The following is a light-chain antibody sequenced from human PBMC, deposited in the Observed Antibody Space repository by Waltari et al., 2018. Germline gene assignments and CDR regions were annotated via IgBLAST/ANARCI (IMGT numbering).Light chain of an antibody. CDR2: EVS. Sequence: HSALTQPASVSGSPGQSITISCTGTSSDVGSYNLVSWYQQHPGKAPKLMIYEVSKRPPGVSNRFSGSKSGNTASLTISGLQAEDEADYYCCSYAGLNHWVLGTGTEVTVL. CDR1: SSDVGSYNL. CDR3: CSYAGLNHWV. J-gene: IGLJ1*01. V-gene: IGLV2-23*02.